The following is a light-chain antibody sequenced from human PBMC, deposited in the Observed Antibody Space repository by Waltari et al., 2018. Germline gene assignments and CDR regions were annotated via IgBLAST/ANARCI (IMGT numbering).Light chain of an antibody. V-gene: IGKV3-15*01. Sequence: EIVLTQSPATLSVPPGERATLSCRASQSIKTNLARYQQRPGQAPRPLIYGASNRAAGVPARFSGGGSGTDFTLTISSLQSEDYALYYCQQYNNWPPVFTFGPGTKLDVK. CDR2: GAS. CDR3: QQYNNWPPVFT. CDR1: QSIKTN. J-gene: IGKJ3*01.